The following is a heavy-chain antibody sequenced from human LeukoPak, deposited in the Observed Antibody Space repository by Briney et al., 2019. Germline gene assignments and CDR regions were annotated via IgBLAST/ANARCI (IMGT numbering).Heavy chain of an antibody. J-gene: IGHJ5*02. CDR3: ARDRGDGSGSYYINWFDP. V-gene: IGHV1-69*01. CDR2: IIPIFGTA. CDR1: GGTFSSYV. D-gene: IGHD3-10*01. Sequence: ASVKVSCKASGGTFSSYVISWVRQAPGQGLEWMGGIIPIFGTANYAQKFQGRVTITADESTSTAYMELSSLRSEDTAVYYCARDRGDGSGSYYINWFDPWGQGTLVTVSS.